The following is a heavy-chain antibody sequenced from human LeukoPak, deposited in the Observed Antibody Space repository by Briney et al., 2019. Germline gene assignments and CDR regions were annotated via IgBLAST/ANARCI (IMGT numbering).Heavy chain of an antibody. V-gene: IGHV3-23*01. CDR1: GFTFSSYA. CDR2: ISGSGGSK. Sequence: GGSLRLSCAASGFTFSSYAMSWVRQAPGKGLEWVSGISGSGGSKYYADSVKGRFTISRDNSKSTLYLQMNSLRAEDTAVYYCAKDTPKIGDPHLTLDSWGQGTLVTVSS. CDR3: AKDTPKIGDPHLTLDS. D-gene: IGHD4-23*01. J-gene: IGHJ4*02.